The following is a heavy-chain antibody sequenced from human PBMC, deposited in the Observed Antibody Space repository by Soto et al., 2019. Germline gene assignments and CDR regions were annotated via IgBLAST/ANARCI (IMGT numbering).Heavy chain of an antibody. CDR1: GYSFTGYG. CDR2: ITTYNGDT. Sequence: ASVKVSCKASGYSFTGYGINWVRQAPGQGLEWLERITTYNGDTNYAQNFQGRLTMTTDTSTGTTYMELRSLRSDDTAVYYCARGRGYSLIPVVDDAVDVWGQGTLVTVSS. V-gene: IGHV1-18*04. CDR3: ARGRGYSLIPVVDDAVDV. D-gene: IGHD5-12*01. J-gene: IGHJ3*01.